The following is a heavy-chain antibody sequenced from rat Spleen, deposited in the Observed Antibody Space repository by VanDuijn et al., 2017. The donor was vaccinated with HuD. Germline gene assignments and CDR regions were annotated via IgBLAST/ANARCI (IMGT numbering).Heavy chain of an antibody. Sequence: EVQLVESGGGLVQPGRSMKLSCAASGFTFSNYYMAWVRQAPTKGLEWVASITPGGDNSYYRDSVKGRFTISREDAKSTLYLQMDSLRSEDTATYYCARHTPFNYGTVGDYWGQGVMVTVSS. J-gene: IGHJ2*01. V-gene: IGHV5-25*01. CDR3: ARHTPFNYGTVGDY. D-gene: IGHD1-11*01. CDR1: GFTFSNYY. CDR2: ITPGGDNS.